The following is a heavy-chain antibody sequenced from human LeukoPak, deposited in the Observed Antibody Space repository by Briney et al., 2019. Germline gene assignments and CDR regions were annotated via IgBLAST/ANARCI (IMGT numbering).Heavy chain of an antibody. CDR2: INQDGSQK. CDR3: ARGGTWGVDC. Sequence: PGGSLRLSCAASRFTFRGYWMTWVRQAQGKGLEWVANINQDGSQKYYVDSVKGRFTISRDNAKNSLYLQMDSLRAEDTAVYYCARGGTWGVDCWGQGTLVTVSS. V-gene: IGHV3-7*04. J-gene: IGHJ4*02. D-gene: IGHD3-10*01. CDR1: RFTFRGYW.